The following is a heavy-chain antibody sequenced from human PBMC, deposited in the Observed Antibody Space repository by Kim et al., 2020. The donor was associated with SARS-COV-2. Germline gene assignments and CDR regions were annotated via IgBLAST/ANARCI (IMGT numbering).Heavy chain of an antibody. V-gene: IGHV4-39*01. CDR3: ATLQLSDYWYFDL. J-gene: IGHJ2*01. CDR2: IYYSGST. Sequence: SETLSLTCTVSGGSISSSSYYWGWIRQPPGKGLEWIGSIYYSGSTYYNPSLKSRVTISVDTSKNQFSLKLSSVTAADTAVYYCATLQLSDYWYFDLWGRGTLVTVSS. D-gene: IGHD6-6*01. CDR1: GGSISSSSYY.